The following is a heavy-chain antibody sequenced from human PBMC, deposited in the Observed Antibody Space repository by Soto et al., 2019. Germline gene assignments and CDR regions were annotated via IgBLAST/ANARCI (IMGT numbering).Heavy chain of an antibody. J-gene: IGHJ4*02. CDR3: ARLSSGERLNFDY. Sequence: QVQLQESGPGLVKPSQTLSLTCTVSGGSISSGGYYWSWIRQHPGKGLEWIGCIYYSGSTYYNPSLKSRVTISLDTSKNQFSLKLSSVTAADTAMYYCARLSSGERLNFDYWGQGTLVTVSS. CDR2: IYYSGST. D-gene: IGHD3-10*02. V-gene: IGHV4-31*03. CDR1: GGSISSGGYY.